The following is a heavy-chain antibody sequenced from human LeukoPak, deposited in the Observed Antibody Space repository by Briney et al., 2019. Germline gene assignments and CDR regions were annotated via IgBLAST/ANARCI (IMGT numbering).Heavy chain of an antibody. CDR2: ISYDGSNK. CDR3: ARGSSCPD. V-gene: IGHV3-30*04. D-gene: IGHD6-13*01. J-gene: IGHJ4*02. Sequence: GGSLRLSCAASGFTFSSYAMHWVRQAPGKGLEWVAVISYDGSNKYYADSVKGRFTISRDNSKNTLYLQMNSLRAEDTAVCYCARGSSCPDWGQGTLVTVSS. CDR1: GFTFSSYA.